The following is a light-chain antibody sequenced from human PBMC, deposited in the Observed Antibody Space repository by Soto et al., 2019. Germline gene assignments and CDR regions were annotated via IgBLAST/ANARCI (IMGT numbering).Light chain of an antibody. CDR1: SSDVGAYNY. CDR2: EVT. V-gene: IGLV2-14*01. J-gene: IGLJ1*01. Sequence: QSALTQPASVSGSPGQSITISCTGTSSDVGAYNYVSWYQQFPGKAPKLMIYEVTNRPSGVSNRFSGSKSGNMASLTISGLQAEDEGDYYCTSFTTSSTYVFGTGTKLTVL. CDR3: TSFTTSSTYV.